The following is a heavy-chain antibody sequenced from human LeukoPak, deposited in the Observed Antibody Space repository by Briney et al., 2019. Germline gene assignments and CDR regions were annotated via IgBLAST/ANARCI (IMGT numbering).Heavy chain of an antibody. CDR2: ISGSGGST. J-gene: IGHJ6*02. Sequence: GGSLRLSCAASGFTFSSYAMSWVRQAPGKGLEWVSAISGSGGSTYYADSVKGRFTISRDNSKNTLYLQMSSLRAEDTAVYFCVRGYSFGPHGMDVWGQGTTVTVSS. CDR1: GFTFSSYA. D-gene: IGHD2-15*01. CDR3: VRGYSFGPHGMDV. V-gene: IGHV3-23*01.